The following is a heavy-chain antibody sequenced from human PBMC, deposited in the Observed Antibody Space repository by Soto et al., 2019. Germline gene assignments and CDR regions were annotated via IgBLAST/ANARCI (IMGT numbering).Heavy chain of an antibody. Sequence: PSETLSLTCTVSGGSISSGDYYWSWIRQPPGKGLEWLGYIYYSGSTYYNPSLKSRVTISLDTSKNQFSLKLSSMTAADTAVYYCARELPAAIKYCSGGSCYSPPASNFEYWGQGTLVTVSS. V-gene: IGHV4-30-4*01. D-gene: IGHD2-15*01. CDR2: IYYSGST. J-gene: IGHJ4*02. CDR3: ARELPAAIKYCSGGSCYSPPASNFEY. CDR1: GGSISSGDYY.